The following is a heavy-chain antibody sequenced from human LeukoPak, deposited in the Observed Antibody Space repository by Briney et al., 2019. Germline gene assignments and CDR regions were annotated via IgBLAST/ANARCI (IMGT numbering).Heavy chain of an antibody. Sequence: GGSLRLSCAASGFIFSNYAMIWVRQAPGKGLEWVAFIRYDGSNKYYADSVKGRFTISRDNSKNTLYLQMNSLRAEDTAVYYCAREEDRGYSYGYYYYYYMDVWGKGTTVTVSS. J-gene: IGHJ6*03. CDR2: IRYDGSNK. D-gene: IGHD5-18*01. V-gene: IGHV3-30*02. CDR1: GFIFSNYA. CDR3: AREEDRGYSYGYYYYYYMDV.